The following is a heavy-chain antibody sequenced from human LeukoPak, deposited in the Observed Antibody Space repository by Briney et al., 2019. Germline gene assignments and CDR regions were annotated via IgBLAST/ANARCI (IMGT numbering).Heavy chain of an antibody. CDR3: ARVTTVTTSFHFDY. D-gene: IGHD4-17*01. Sequence: SQTLSLTCTVSGGSISSGGYYWSWIRQPPGEGLEWIGYIYYSGSTYYHPSLKSRVTISLGTSKNQFSLKLSSVTAADTAVYYCARVTTVTTSFHFDYWGQGTLVTVPS. J-gene: IGHJ4*02. CDR2: IYYSGST. CDR1: GGSISSGGYY. V-gene: IGHV4-30-4*01.